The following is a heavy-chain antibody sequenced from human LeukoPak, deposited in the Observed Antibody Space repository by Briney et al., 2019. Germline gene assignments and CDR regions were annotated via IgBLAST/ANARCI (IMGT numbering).Heavy chain of an antibody. V-gene: IGHV3-74*01. J-gene: IGHJ4*02. D-gene: IGHD3-10*01. CDR2: LDTDGSST. Sequence: GGSLRLSCAASGFTFSDYWMHWVRQAPGKGLVWVSRLDTDGSSTTYAGSVKGRFTISRDNAKNMLYLQMNSLRAEDTAMYYCARDRGSRTGSMVRGAYDHWGQGTLVTVSS. CDR1: GFTFSDYW. CDR3: ARDRGSRTGSMVRGAYDH.